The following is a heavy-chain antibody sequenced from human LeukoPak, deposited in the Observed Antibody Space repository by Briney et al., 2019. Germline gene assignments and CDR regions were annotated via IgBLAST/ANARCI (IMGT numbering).Heavy chain of an antibody. D-gene: IGHD6-19*01. V-gene: IGHV3-30*18. CDR3: AKDPGIAVAGSRYFQH. Sequence: PGRSLRLSCAASGFTFSSYGMHWVRQAPGKGLEWVAVISYDGSNKYYADSVKGRFTISRDNSKNTLYLQMNSLRAEDTAVYYCAKDPGIAVAGSRYFQHWGQGTLVTVSS. CDR2: ISYDGSNK. CDR1: GFTFSSYG. J-gene: IGHJ1*01.